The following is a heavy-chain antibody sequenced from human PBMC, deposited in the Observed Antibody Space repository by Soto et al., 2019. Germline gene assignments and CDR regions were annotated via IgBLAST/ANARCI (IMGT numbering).Heavy chain of an antibody. Sequence: PSETLSLTCTVSGGSISSYYWSWIRQPPGKGLEWIGYIYYSGSTNYNPSLKSRVTISVDTSKNQFSLKLSSVTAADTAVYYCARQVVAYCSGGSCYSPNRRWFDPWGQGTLVTVSS. V-gene: IGHV4-59*08. CDR2: IYYSGST. CDR3: ARQVVAYCSGGSCYSPNRRWFDP. J-gene: IGHJ5*02. CDR1: GGSISSYY. D-gene: IGHD2-15*01.